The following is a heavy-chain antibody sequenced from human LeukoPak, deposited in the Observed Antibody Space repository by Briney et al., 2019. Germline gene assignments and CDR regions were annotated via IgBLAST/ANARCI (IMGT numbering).Heavy chain of an antibody. CDR3: ARHLDYDYVWGSYRYPFDY. CDR2: INHSGST. CDR1: GGSFSGYY. V-gene: IGHV4-34*01. J-gene: IGHJ4*02. Sequence: PSETLSLTCAVYGGSFSGYYWSWIRQPPGKGLEWIGEINHSGSTNYNPSLKSRVTISVDTSKNQFSLKLSSVTAADTAVYYCARHLDYDYVWGSYRYPFDYWGQGTLVTVSS. D-gene: IGHD3-16*02.